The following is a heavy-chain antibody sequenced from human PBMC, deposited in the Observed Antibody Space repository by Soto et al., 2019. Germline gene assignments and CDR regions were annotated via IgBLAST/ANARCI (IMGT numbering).Heavy chain of an antibody. Sequence: ASVKVSCKASGYTFTSYDINWVRQATGQGLEWMGWMNPNSGNTGYAQKFQGRVTMTRNTSISTAYMELSSLRSEDTAVYYCARSPHSHSGSYYNQIAFDIWGQGTMVTVSS. J-gene: IGHJ3*02. D-gene: IGHD3-10*01. V-gene: IGHV1-8*01. CDR3: ARSPHSHSGSYYNQIAFDI. CDR2: MNPNSGNT. CDR1: GYTFTSYD.